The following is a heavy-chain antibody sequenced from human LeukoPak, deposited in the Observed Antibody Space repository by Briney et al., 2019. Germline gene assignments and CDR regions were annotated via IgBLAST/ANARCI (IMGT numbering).Heavy chain of an antibody. CDR3: ARGRYDFWSGYYPFDY. Sequence: SETLSLTCTVSGGSISSGSYYWSWIRQPAGKGLEWIGRIYTSGSTNYNPSLKSRVTISVDTSKNQFSLKLSSVTAADTAVYYCARGRYDFWSGYYPFDYWDQGTLVTVSS. CDR1: GGSISSGSYY. J-gene: IGHJ4*02. CDR2: IYTSGST. D-gene: IGHD3-3*01. V-gene: IGHV4-61*02.